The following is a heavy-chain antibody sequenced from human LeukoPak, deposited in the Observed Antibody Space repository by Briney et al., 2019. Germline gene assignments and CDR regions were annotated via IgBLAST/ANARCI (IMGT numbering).Heavy chain of an antibody. CDR1: GGSISSSSYY. CDR2: IYYSGST. CDR3: ARVPEPVTAISHYYFDY. V-gene: IGHV4-39*07. D-gene: IGHD2-21*02. J-gene: IGHJ4*02. Sequence: SETLSLTCTVSGGSISSSSYYWGWIRQPPGKGLEWIGSIYYSGSTYSNPSLKSRVTISVDTSKNQFSLKLSSVTAADTAVYYCARVPEPVTAISHYYFDYWGQGTLVTVSS.